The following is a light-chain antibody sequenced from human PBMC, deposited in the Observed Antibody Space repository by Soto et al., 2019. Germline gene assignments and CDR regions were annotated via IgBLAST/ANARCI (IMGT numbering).Light chain of an antibody. V-gene: IGKV1-39*01. CDR2: AAS. CDR1: QSISRR. Sequence: DIQMTQSPSSLSASVGDRVTITCRASQSISRRLNWYQQKPGKAPKLLINAASSLQSGVPSRFSGSGSGTDFILTISSLQPDDFATYHCQQSCITPLTFGGGTNVE. J-gene: IGKJ4*01. CDR3: QQSCITPLT.